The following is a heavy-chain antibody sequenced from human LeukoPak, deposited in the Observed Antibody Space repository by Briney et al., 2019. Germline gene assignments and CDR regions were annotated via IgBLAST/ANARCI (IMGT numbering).Heavy chain of an antibody. CDR3: ATSSNYYDSSGYYRGNLFDY. CDR1: GGSISSGDYY. V-gene: IGHV4-61*08. D-gene: IGHD3-22*01. Sequence: SETLSLTCTVSGGSISSGDYYWSWIRQPPGKGLEWIGYIYYSGSTNYNPSLKSRVTISVDTSKNQFSLKLSSVTAADTAVYYCATSSNYYDSSGYYRGNLFDYWGQGTLVTVSS. J-gene: IGHJ4*02. CDR2: IYYSGST.